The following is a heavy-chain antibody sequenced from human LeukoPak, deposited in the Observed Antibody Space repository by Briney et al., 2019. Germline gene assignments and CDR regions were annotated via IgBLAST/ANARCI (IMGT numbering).Heavy chain of an antibody. Sequence: GSLRLSCAASGFTFSNYNMFWARQAPGKGLEWVSYITSSSNTVHYADSVKGRFTLSRDNAKSSLYLQMNSLRAEDTAIYYCARLLSGWYLADYWGQGTLVTVSS. J-gene: IGHJ4*02. D-gene: IGHD6-19*01. CDR1: GFTFSNYN. V-gene: IGHV3-48*01. CDR3: ARLLSGWYLADY. CDR2: ITSSSNTV.